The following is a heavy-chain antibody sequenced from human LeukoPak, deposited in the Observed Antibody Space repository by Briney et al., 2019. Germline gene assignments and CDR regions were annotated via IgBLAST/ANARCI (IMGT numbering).Heavy chain of an antibody. CDR1: GFTFDDYA. Sequence: GGSLRLSCAASGFTFDDYAMHWVRQAPGKGLEWVSGISWNSGSIGYADSVKGRFTISRDNAKNSLYLQMNSLRAGDTALYYCAKDMGSGLYYYYGMDVWGQGTTVTVSS. CDR3: AKDMGSGLYYYYGMDV. J-gene: IGHJ6*02. V-gene: IGHV3-9*01. CDR2: ISWNSGSI. D-gene: IGHD1-26*01.